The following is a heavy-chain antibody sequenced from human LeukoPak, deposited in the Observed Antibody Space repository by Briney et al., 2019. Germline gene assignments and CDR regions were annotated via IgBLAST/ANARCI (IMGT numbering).Heavy chain of an antibody. V-gene: IGHV4-38-2*02. CDR2: IYHDGNT. CDR3: ARFFRTVWELPYY. CDR1: GYSISSGYY. J-gene: IGHJ4*02. D-gene: IGHD1-26*01. Sequence: SETLSLTCSVSGYSISSGYYWGWIRQPPGKGLEWIGNIYHDGNTYYNPSLKRRVTISVDTSKNQFSLRLSSVTAADTAVYYCARFFRTVWELPYYWGPGTLVTVSS.